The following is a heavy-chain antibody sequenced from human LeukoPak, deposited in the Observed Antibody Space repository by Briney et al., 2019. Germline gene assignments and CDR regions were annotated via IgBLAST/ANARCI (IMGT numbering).Heavy chain of an antibody. J-gene: IGHJ5*02. CDR1: GGTFSSYA. CDR3: ARDAGRWLQFSWFDP. CDR2: IIPIFGTA. Sequence: SVTVSCTASGGTFSSYAISWVRQAPGQGLEWMGGIIPIFGTANYAQKFQGRVTITADESTSTAYMELSSLRSEDTAVYYCARDAGRWLQFSWFDPWGQGTLVTVSS. D-gene: IGHD5-24*01. V-gene: IGHV1-69*13.